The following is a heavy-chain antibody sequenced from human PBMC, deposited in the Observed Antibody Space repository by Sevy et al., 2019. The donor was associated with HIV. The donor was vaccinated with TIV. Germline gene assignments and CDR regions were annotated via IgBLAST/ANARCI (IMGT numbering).Heavy chain of an antibody. D-gene: IGHD3-22*01. CDR2: IYYSGST. CDR3: ASLGTYYYDTRGHYYNWFDP. J-gene: IGHJ5*02. Sequence: SENLSLTCTVSGGSISSSSYYCGWIRQPPGKGLEWIGSIYYSGSTYYNPSLKSRVTISVDTSKNQFSLKLSSVTAADTAVSYRASLGTYYYDTRGHYYNWFDPWGQGTLVSVSS. V-gene: IGHV4-39*01. CDR1: GGSISSSSYY.